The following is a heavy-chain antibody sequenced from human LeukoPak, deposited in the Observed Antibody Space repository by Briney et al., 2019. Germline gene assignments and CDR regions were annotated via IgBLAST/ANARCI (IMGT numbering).Heavy chain of an antibody. V-gene: IGHV3-49*04. D-gene: IGHD2-21*02. Sequence: PGGSLRLFCTASGFIFGDSAMGWVRQAPGKGVEGVGFIRSKDYGETTEYAASVKGRFTISRDDYNSIAYLQMNSLKTEDTAVYYCARGHPYCGGDCYSSWGQGTLVTVSS. CDR3: ARGHPYCGGDCYSS. CDR1: GFIFGDSA. CDR2: IRSKDYGETT. J-gene: IGHJ5*02.